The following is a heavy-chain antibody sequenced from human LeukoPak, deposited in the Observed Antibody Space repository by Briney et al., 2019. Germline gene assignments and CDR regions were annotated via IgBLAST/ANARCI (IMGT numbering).Heavy chain of an antibody. J-gene: IGHJ4*02. Sequence: GGSLRLSCAASGFNFRNYAMHWVRQAPGKEPEWVALIRFDGSHKYYADSVKGRFTISRDNSRDTLSLQMSSLRAEDTAVYYCTRSAYCTGGTCYSKTFDYWGQGTLVTVSS. CDR2: IRFDGSHK. D-gene: IGHD2-15*01. CDR3: TRSAYCTGGTCYSKTFDY. CDR1: GFNFRNYA. V-gene: IGHV3-30*02.